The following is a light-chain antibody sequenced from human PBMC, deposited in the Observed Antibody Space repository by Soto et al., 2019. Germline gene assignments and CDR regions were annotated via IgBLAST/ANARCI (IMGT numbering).Light chain of an antibody. CDR3: CSYSGINNYV. CDR1: ISDVGSYNF. V-gene: IGLV2-8*01. CDR2: EVT. J-gene: IGLJ1*01. Sequence: QSLRTQPPPATGPPGQSVTISSTGTISDVGSYNFVSWYQQHPGKAPRLMIYEVTKRPSGVPDRFSGSKSGNTASLTVSGLQAEDEADYYCCSYSGINNYVFGTGTKVTVL.